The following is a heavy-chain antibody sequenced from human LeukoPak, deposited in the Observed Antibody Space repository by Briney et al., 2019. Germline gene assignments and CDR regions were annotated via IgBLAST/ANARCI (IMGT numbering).Heavy chain of an antibody. CDR3: ARPGGDDNYYYYGMDV. D-gene: IGHD2-21*01. CDR1: GYSFTSYW. V-gene: IGHV5-10-1*01. CDR2: IDPSDSYA. J-gene: IGHJ6*02. Sequence: GESLKISCKCSGYSFTSYWISWVRQMPGKGLEWMGRIDPSDSYANYSPSFQGHVTISADKSISTAYLQWSSLKASDTAMYYCARPGGDDNYYYYGMDVWGQGTTVTVS.